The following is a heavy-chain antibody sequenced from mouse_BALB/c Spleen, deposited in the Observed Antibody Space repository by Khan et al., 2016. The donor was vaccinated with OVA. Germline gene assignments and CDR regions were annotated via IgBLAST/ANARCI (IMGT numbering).Heavy chain of an antibody. Sequence: EVQGVESGGDLVKTGGSLKLSCAASGFTFSTYGMSWVRQTPDKRLEWVATISSGGHYTYYIDSVKGRFTISRDKDKSILYLQMTSLRSEDTAMYYCERLAYYYNSEGFAYWGQGTLVTVSA. CDR3: ERLAYYYNSEGFAY. D-gene: IGHD1-1*02. CDR1: GFTFSTYG. J-gene: IGHJ3*01. V-gene: IGHV5-6*01. CDR2: ISSGGHYT.